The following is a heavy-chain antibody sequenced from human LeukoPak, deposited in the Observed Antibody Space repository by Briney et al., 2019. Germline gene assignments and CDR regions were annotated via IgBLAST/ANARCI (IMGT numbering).Heavy chain of an antibody. CDR1: GFTFSFYW. J-gene: IGHJ4*02. V-gene: IGHV3-74*01. D-gene: IGHD2-15*01. Sequence: GGSLRLSCASSGFTFSFYWMHWVRQAPGKGLVWVSRINNDGRSTSYAGSVKGRFTISRDNAKNTLYLQMNSLRAEDTAVYYCARDNEYCTGGTCRLDYWGQGALVTVS. CDR3: ARDNEYCTGGTCRLDY. CDR2: INNDGRST.